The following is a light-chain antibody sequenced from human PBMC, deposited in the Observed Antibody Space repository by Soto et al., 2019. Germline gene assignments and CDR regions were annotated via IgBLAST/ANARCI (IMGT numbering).Light chain of an antibody. J-gene: IGKJ4*01. CDR3: QQRSTWPLT. CDR1: QRFTTS. CDR2: DPS. Sequence: ELVLTHPQAPLSWFQGEEATFSGRAGQRFTTSLPGYQQKPGQAPRLLIFDPSNRATGIPARFSGSGSGTDFTLTISSLEPEDFAVYYCQQRSTWPLTFGGGTKVEIK. V-gene: IGKV3-11*01.